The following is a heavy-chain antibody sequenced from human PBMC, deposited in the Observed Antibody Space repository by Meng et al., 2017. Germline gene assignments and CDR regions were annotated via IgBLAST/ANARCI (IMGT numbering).Heavy chain of an antibody. Sequence: GESLKISCAASGFTFSSYAMHWVRPAPGKGLEWVAVISYDGSNKYYADSVKGRFTISRDNSNNTLFLQISSLRAEDTAVYYCAGLPLRVRAITLMSGAFDIWGQGTMVTVSS. D-gene: IGHD1-26*01. CDR1: GFTFSSYA. V-gene: IGHV3-30*04. CDR3: AGLPLRVRAITLMSGAFDI. CDR2: ISYDGSNK. J-gene: IGHJ3*02.